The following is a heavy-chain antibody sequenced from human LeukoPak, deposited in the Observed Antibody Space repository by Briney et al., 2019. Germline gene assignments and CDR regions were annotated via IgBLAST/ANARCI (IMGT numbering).Heavy chain of an antibody. V-gene: IGHV4-59*08. J-gene: IGHJ3*02. CDR1: GGSISSYY. CDR2: IYNSGST. D-gene: IGHD3-10*01. Sequence: PSETLSLTCTVSGGSISSYYWSWIRQPPGKGLEWIGYIYNSGSTNYHPSLKSRVTISVDTSKNHLSLKLSSVTAADTAVYYCARLHRGDDAFDIWGQGTMVTVSS. CDR3: ARLHRGDDAFDI.